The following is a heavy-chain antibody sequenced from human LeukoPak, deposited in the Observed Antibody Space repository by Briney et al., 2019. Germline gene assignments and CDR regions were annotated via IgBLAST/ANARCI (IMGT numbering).Heavy chain of an antibody. CDR1: GYTFTCYG. D-gene: IGHD6-13*01. V-gene: IGHV1-2*02. Sequence: ASVKVSCKASGYTFTCYGISWVRQAPGQGLEWMGWINPKSGGTNYAQNFQGRVTMTRDTSISTAYMELSGLRSDDRAVYYCVRDAIAAAGTGGWGQGTLVTVSS. CDR3: VRDAIAAAGTGG. J-gene: IGHJ4*02. CDR2: INPKSGGT.